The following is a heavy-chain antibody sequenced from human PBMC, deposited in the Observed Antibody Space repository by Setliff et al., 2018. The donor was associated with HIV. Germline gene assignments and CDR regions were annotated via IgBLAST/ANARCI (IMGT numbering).Heavy chain of an antibody. Sequence: SETLSLTCTVSGGSISSSSSYWGWIRQSPGKGLEWIGSIYYSGSTYYNPSLKSRVTISVDTSKDQFSLRLSSVTAADTAVYYCARGVGIGGNWFDPWGQGIMVTVSS. J-gene: IGHJ5*02. V-gene: IGHV4-39*01. CDR1: GGSISSSSSY. CDR3: ARGVGIGGNWFDP. CDR2: IYYSGST. D-gene: IGHD2-15*01.